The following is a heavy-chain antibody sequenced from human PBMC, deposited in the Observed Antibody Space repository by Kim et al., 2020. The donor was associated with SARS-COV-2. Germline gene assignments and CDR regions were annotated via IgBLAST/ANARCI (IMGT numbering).Heavy chain of an antibody. J-gene: IGHJ6*02. CDR3: ARPNYYYYYYGMDV. V-gene: IGHV1-8*01. Sequence: AQKFQGRVTMTRNTSISTAYMELSSLRSEDTAVYYCARPNYYYYYYGMDVWGQGTTVTVSS.